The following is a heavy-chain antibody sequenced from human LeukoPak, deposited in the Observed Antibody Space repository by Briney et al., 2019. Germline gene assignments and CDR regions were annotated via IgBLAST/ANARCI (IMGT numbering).Heavy chain of an antibody. J-gene: IGHJ4*02. Sequence: PSETLSLTCTVSGGSISSYYWSWIRQPPGKGLEWVGYIYHSGSTKYNPSLKSRVTISVDTSKNQFSLKMSSVTAADTAVYYCARDGYSGNDGLWGQGTLVTVSS. CDR3: ARDGYSGNDGL. V-gene: IGHV4-59*01. CDR1: GGSISSYY. D-gene: IGHD5-12*01. CDR2: IYHSGST.